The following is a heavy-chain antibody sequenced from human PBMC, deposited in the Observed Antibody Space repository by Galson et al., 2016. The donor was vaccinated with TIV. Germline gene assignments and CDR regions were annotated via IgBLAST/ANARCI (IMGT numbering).Heavy chain of an antibody. CDR2: ISAGATNK. J-gene: IGHJ4*02. Sequence: SLRLSCAASGFRFNEYEMSWVRQAPGKGLEWVSAISAGATNKYYADSVKGRFTVSGDNSDNTLFLHMDRLKVEDTVMYYCAKGRGSYEAFDYWGQGVLVTVSS. D-gene: IGHD5-12*01. V-gene: IGHV3-23*01. CDR3: AKGRGSYEAFDY. CDR1: GFRFNEYE.